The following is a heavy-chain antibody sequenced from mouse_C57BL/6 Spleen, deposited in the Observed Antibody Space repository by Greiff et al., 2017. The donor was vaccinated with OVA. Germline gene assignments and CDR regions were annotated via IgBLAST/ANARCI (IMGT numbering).Heavy chain of an antibody. CDR1: GYTFTSYW. Sequence: QVQLQQPGAELVKPGASVKLSCKASGYTFTSYWMQWVKQRPGQGLEWIGEIDPSDSYTNSNQKFKGKATLTVDTSSSTAYMQLSSLTSEDSAVYYCARYGNYLDYWGQGTTLTVSS. V-gene: IGHV1-50*01. CDR3: ARYGNYLDY. D-gene: IGHD2-10*02. CDR2: IDPSDSYT. J-gene: IGHJ2*01.